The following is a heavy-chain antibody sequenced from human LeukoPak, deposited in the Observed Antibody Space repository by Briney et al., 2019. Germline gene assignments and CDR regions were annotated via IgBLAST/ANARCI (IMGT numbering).Heavy chain of an antibody. CDR3: ARDLVPVPYGMDV. J-gene: IGHJ6*02. CDR2: IIPIFGTA. D-gene: IGHD2-2*01. Sequence: ASVTVSCKASGGTFSSYAISWVRQAPGQGLEWMGGIIPIFGTANYAQKFQGRVTITADESTSTAYMELSSLRSEDTAVYYCARDLVPVPYGMDVWSQGTTVTVSS. V-gene: IGHV1-69*13. CDR1: GGTFSSYA.